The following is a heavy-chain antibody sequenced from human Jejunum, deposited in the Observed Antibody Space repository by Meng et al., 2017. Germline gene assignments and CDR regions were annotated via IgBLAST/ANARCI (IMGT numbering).Heavy chain of an antibody. CDR3: AFSGGFNFFDY. J-gene: IGHJ4*02. V-gene: IGHV5-51*01. D-gene: IGHD5-24*01. CDR2: IYPGDSDT. CDR1: GYSFNSYW. Sequence: GGSLRLSCKGSGYSFNSYWIGWVRQMPGKGLEWMGIIYPGDSDTRYSPSFQGQVTISADKAITPAYLQWSSLKASDTAMYYCAFSGGFNFFDYWGQGTLVTVSS.